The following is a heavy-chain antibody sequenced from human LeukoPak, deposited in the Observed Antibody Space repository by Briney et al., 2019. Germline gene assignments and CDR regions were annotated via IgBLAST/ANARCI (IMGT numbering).Heavy chain of an antibody. CDR1: GGSISVYY. Sequence: PSETLSLTCAVYGGSISVYYWSWMRQSPGKGLAWIGEVNHSGTPIYNPSLKSRVTISADMSRNQLSLKLTSVTAADTAMYYCALMAPITTFRAVTITTTTEYFQLWGQGTLVTVSS. J-gene: IGHJ1*01. CDR3: ALMAPITTFRAVTITTTTEYFQL. D-gene: IGHD3-10*01. CDR2: VNHSGTP. V-gene: IGHV4-34*01.